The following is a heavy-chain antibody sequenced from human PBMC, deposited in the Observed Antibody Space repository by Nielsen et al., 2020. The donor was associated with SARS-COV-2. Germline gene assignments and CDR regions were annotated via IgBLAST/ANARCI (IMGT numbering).Heavy chain of an antibody. V-gene: IGHV5-51*01. CDR1: GYSFTSYW. D-gene: IGHD6-6*01. J-gene: IGHJ3*02. Sequence: KVSCKGSGYSFTSYWIGWVRQMPGKDLEWMGIIYPGDSDTRYSPSFQGQVTISADKSISTAYPQWSSLKASDTAMYYCARSFGWYSSSDAFDIWGQGTMVTVSS. CDR3: ARSFGWYSSSDAFDI. CDR2: IYPGDSDT.